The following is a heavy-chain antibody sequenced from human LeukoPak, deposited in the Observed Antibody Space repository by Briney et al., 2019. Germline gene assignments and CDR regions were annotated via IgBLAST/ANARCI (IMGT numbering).Heavy chain of an antibody. CDR1: GFTFSSYW. Sequence: GGSLRLSCAASGFTFSSYWMSWVRQAPGKGLEWVSLISGSGGNTYYADSVKGRFSISRDNSKNTVYLHMNSLRAEDTALYYCAKSQPVVVTTGDFDYWGQGTLVTVSS. CDR2: ISGSGGNT. V-gene: IGHV3-23*01. CDR3: AKSQPVVVTTGDFDY. D-gene: IGHD2-21*02. J-gene: IGHJ4*02.